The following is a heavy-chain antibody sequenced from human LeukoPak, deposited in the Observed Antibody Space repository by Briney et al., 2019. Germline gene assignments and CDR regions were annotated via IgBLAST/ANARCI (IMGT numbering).Heavy chain of an antibody. V-gene: IGHV4-4*07. J-gene: IGHJ6*03. CDR3: ARDIVVVPAAQNYYYMDV. CDR1: GGSISSYC. Sequence: SETLSLTCTVSGGSISSYCWSWIRQPAGKGLEWIGRIYTSGSTNYNPSLKSRVTMSVDTSKNQFSLKLSSVTAADTAVYYCARDIVVVPAAQNYYYMDVWGKGTTVIVSS. D-gene: IGHD2-2*01. CDR2: IYTSGST.